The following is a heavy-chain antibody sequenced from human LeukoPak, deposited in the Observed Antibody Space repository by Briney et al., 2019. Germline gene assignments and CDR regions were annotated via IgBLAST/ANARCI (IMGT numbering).Heavy chain of an antibody. J-gene: IGHJ3*02. D-gene: IGHD1-26*01. CDR3: ARDRGAFGAFDI. CDR2: IYTSGST. CDR1: GGSISSGSYY. Sequence: PSETLFLTCTVSGGSISSGSYYWSWIRQPAGKGLEWIGRIYTSGSTDYNPSLKSRVTISVDTSKNQFSLKLSSVTAADTAVYYCARDRGAFGAFDIWGQGTMVTVSS. V-gene: IGHV4-61*02.